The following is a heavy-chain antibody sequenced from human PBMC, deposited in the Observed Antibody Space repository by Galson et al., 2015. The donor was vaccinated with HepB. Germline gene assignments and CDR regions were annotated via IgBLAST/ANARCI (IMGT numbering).Heavy chain of an antibody. J-gene: IGHJ6*02. CDR2: ISSDGTTK. D-gene: IGHD5-12*01. Sequence: SLRLSCAASGFTFSNYGSHWIRQPPGKGLEWVAVISSDGTTKNYADSVKGRFTISRDNSESTLSLEMNSLRSDDRAVYYCARIGDGYDHMGVYFNNGMDVWGQGTTVTVAS. CDR1: GFTFSNYG. V-gene: IGHV3-30*04. CDR3: ARIGDGYDHMGVYFNNGMDV.